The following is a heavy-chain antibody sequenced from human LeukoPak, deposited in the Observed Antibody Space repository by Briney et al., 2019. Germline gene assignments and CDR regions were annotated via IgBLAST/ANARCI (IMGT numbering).Heavy chain of an antibody. V-gene: IGHV3-23*01. D-gene: IGHD3-22*01. CDR2: ISGSGGNT. Sequence: PGRSLRLSCAASGFSFSSSAMSWVRQAPGKGLEWVSAISGSGGNTYYAGSVKGRFTIFRDNSKNMLYLQMNSLRAEDTALYYCASQKANFYDSSGDVWGQGTTVTVSS. CDR1: GFSFSSSA. J-gene: IGHJ6*02. CDR3: ASQKANFYDSSGDV.